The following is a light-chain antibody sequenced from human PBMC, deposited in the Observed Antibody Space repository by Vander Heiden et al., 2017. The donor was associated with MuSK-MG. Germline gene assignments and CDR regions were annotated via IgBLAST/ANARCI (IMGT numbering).Light chain of an antibody. CDR3: AVWDDWLNGPV. Sequence: QSVLTQPPSVSGAPRQRVTIFCSGGSSNIGNNAVNWYQQLPGKAPKLLIYYDDVLPSGVSDRFSGSKSGTSASLAISGLQSEEEADYYCAVWDDWLNGPVFGAGTKLTVL. CDR1: SSNIGNNA. CDR2: YDD. J-gene: IGLJ2*01. V-gene: IGLV1-36*01.